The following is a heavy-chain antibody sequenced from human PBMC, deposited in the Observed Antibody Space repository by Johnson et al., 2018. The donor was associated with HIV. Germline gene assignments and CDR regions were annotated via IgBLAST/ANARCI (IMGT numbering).Heavy chain of an antibody. Sequence: QVLLVESGGGLVQPGRSLRLSCAASGFAFIGYGMHWVRQAPGKGLAWVAVISYDGSNKYYADSVKVRFTISRDNSKNTLDLQMNSLRAEDTAVYYCARDTDMVVVPARGDAFDIWGQGTMVTVSS. CDR2: ISYDGSNK. J-gene: IGHJ3*02. V-gene: IGHV3-30*03. CDR3: ARDTDMVVVPARGDAFDI. CDR1: GFAFIGYG. D-gene: IGHD2-2*01.